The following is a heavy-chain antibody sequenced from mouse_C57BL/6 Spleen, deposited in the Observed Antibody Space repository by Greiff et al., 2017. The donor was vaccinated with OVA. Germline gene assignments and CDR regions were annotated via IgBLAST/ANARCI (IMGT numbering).Heavy chain of an antibody. CDR3: ARGVTTVGGYFDV. D-gene: IGHD1-1*01. J-gene: IGHJ1*03. V-gene: IGHV3-6*01. Sequence: EVKLMESGPGLVKPSQSLSLTCSVTGYSITSGYYWNWIRQFPGNKLEWMGYISYDGSNNYNPSLKNRISITRDTSKNQFFLKLNSVTTEDTATYYCARGVTTVGGYFDVWGTGTTVTVSS. CDR1: GYSITSGYY. CDR2: ISYDGSN.